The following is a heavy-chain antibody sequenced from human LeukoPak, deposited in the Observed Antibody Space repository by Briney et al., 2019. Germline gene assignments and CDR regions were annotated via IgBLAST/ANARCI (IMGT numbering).Heavy chain of an antibody. D-gene: IGHD1-26*01. Sequence: SETLSLTCTVSGGSISSYYWSWIRQPPGKGLEWIGYIYYSGSTNYNPSLKSRVTISVDTSKNQFSLKLSSVTAADTAVYYCARTPWELRAFDIWGQGTMVTVSS. CDR1: GGSISSYY. CDR3: ARTPWELRAFDI. CDR2: IYYSGST. V-gene: IGHV4-59*08. J-gene: IGHJ3*02.